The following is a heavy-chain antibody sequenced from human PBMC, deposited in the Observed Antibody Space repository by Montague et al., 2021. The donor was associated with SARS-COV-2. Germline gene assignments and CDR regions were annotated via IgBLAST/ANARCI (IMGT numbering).Heavy chain of an antibody. CDR3: AREKRHYCSSTSCYDNYYYYYGMDV. V-gene: IGHV4-31*03. Sequence: TLSLTCTVSGGSISSGGYYWSWIRQHPGKGLEWIGYIYYSGSTYYNPSFKSRVTKSVDTSKNQFSLKLSSVTAADTAVYYCAREKRHYCSSTSCYDNYYYYYGMDVWGQGTTVTVSS. D-gene: IGHD2-2*01. J-gene: IGHJ6*02. CDR2: IYYSGST. CDR1: GGSISSGGYY.